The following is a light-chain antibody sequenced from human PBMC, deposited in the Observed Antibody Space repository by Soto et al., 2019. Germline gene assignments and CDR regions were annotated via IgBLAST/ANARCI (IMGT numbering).Light chain of an antibody. Sequence: EIVMTQSQATLSVSPVESAKLSCSASQSIGSNLPWYQQKPGQAPRLLIFGASTRATGIPARFSGSGTGTDFTLTISSLQSEDFAVYYCQQYSKWPTFGRGTKVDIK. CDR2: GAS. CDR3: QQYSKWPT. J-gene: IGKJ1*01. CDR1: QSIGSN. V-gene: IGKV3-15*01.